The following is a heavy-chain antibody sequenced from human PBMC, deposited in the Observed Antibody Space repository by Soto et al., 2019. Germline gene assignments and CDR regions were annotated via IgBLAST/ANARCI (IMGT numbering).Heavy chain of an antibody. J-gene: IGHJ4*02. V-gene: IGHV3-33*01. CDR1: GFTFSSYG. Sequence: QVQLVESGGGVVQPGRSLRLSCAASGFTFSSYGMHWVRQAPGKGLEWVAVIWYDGSNKYYTDSVKGRFTISRDNSKNTLYLQMNSLRAEDTAVYYCARGHYYDSSGPPDYWGQGTLVTVSS. CDR2: IWYDGSNK. D-gene: IGHD3-22*01. CDR3: ARGHYYDSSGPPDY.